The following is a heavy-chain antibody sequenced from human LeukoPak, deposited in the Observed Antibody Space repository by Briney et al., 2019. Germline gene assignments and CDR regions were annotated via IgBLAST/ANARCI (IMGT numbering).Heavy chain of an antibody. CDR1: GDSVSSNSAA. D-gene: IGHD2-2*01. CDR2: TYYRSKWYN. CDR3: ALGYCSSTSCYWFDP. J-gene: IGHJ5*02. Sequence: SQTLSLTCAISGDSVSSNSAAWNWIRQSPSRGLEWLGRTYYRSKWYNDYAVSVKSRITINPDASKNQFSLQLNSVTPEDTAVYYCALGYCSSTSCYWFDPWGQGTLVTVSS. V-gene: IGHV6-1*01.